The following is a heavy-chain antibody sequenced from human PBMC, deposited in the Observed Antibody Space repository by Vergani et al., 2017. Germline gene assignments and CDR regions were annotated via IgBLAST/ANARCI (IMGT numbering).Heavy chain of an antibody. J-gene: IGHJ4*02. CDR2: VYYSGAT. CDR1: DYSVSSSSYY. V-gene: IGHV4-39*07. D-gene: IGHD3-9*01. CDR3: ARDLRDDIMIGPDNMPFDS. Sequence: QLQLQESGPGLVKPSETLSLTCTVSDYSVSSSSYYWGWIRQPPGKGLEWIGTVYYSGATYYNPYLKSRVTISQDASKSQFSLKIKSVTAADTALYFCARDLRDDIMIGPDNMPFDSWGQGTLVTVSS.